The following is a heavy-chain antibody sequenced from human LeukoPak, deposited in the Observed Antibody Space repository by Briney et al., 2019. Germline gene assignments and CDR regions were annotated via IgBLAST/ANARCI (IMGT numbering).Heavy chain of an antibody. Sequence: PSQTLSLTCIVSGDSISSANYYWSWIRQPPGKGLEWIGEINHSGSTNYNPSLKSRVTISVDTSKNQFSLKLSSVTAADTAVYYCARPTSVRGVMFDYWGQGTLVTVSS. CDR1: GDSISSANYY. CDR2: INHSGST. CDR3: ARPTSVRGVMFDY. J-gene: IGHJ4*02. V-gene: IGHV4-39*07. D-gene: IGHD3-10*01.